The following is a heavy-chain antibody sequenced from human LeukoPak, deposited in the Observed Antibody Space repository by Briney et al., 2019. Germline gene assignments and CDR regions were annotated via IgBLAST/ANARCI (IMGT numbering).Heavy chain of an antibody. D-gene: IGHD6-19*01. Sequence: GGSLRLSCAASGFTFSSYSMNWVRQAPGKGLEWVSYISSSSSTIYYADSVEGRFTISRDNAKNSLYLQMNSLRAEDTAVYYCARDAYNSGWYLRYFDYWGQGTLVTVSS. CDR3: ARDAYNSGWYLRYFDY. V-gene: IGHV3-48*04. CDR1: GFTFSSYS. J-gene: IGHJ4*02. CDR2: ISSSSSTI.